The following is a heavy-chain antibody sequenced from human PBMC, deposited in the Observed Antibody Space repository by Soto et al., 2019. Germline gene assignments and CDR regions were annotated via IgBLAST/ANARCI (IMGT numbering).Heavy chain of an antibody. CDR2: ISSGSDFI. J-gene: IGHJ5*02. Sequence: EVQVVESGGGLVKPGGSLRLSCNFSFSMYSMDWVRQAPGKGLEWVASISSGSDFIKYADSVKGRFTISRDNTKNSVSLQMSSLRDEDTAMYYCTRDKGGNYVSWFDPWGRGTLDIVSS. CDR3: TRDKGGNYVSWFDP. CDR1: FSMYS. V-gene: IGHV3-21*02. D-gene: IGHD1-26*01.